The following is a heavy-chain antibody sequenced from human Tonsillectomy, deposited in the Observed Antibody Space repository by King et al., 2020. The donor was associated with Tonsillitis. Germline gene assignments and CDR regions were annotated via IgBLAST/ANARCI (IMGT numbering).Heavy chain of an antibody. J-gene: IGHJ4*02. D-gene: IGHD4-23*01. CDR1: GYSISSGYY. Sequence: QLQESGPGLVKPSETLSLTCAVSGYSISSGYYWGWIRQPPGTGLEWIGSIYHSGSTYCNPSLKSRVTISVDTSKNQFSLKLNSVTAADTAVYYCARGVLVWDYGGNSYYFDYWGQGTLVTVSS. CDR2: IYHSGST. CDR3: ARGVLVWDYGGNSYYFDY. V-gene: IGHV4-38-2*01.